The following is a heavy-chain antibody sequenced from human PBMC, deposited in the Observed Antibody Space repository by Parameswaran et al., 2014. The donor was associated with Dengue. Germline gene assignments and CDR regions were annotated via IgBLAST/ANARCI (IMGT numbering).Heavy chain of an antibody. CDR3: ARDLGGTFFDY. CDR1: GFTFSDYS. Sequence: ESLKISCAASGFTFSDYSMNWSQLRRAGWVSSISSSSSYISYADSVEGRFTISRDNAKNSLYLQMNSLRAEDTAVYYCARDLGGTFFDYWGHGALVTVSS. V-gene: IGHV3-21*01. D-gene: IGHD1-26*01. CDR2: ISSSSSYI. J-gene: IGHJ4*01.